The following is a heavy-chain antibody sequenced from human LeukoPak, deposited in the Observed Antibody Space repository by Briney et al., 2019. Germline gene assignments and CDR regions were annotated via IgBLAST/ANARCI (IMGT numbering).Heavy chain of an antibody. CDR3: ARRLAAAGYLPDY. J-gene: IGHJ4*02. CDR1: GYTFSNYD. CDR2: MNPNSGNT. D-gene: IGHD6-13*01. Sequence: ASVKVSCKASGYTFSNYDINWVRQATGQGLEWMGWMNPNSGNTGYAQKFQGRVTMTRDTSISTAYMELTSLTSHDTAVYYCARRLAAAGYLPDYWGPGTLVTVSS. V-gene: IGHV1-8*01.